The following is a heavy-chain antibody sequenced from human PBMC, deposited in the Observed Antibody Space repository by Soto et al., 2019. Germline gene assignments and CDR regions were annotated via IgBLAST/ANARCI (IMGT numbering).Heavy chain of an antibody. CDR1: GGSISSYY. D-gene: IGHD6-13*01. V-gene: IGHV4-59*08. CDR3: ARAKAPLYSSSWYWFDP. CDR2: IYYSGST. J-gene: IGHJ5*02. Sequence: SETLSLTCTVSGGSISSYYWSWIRQPPGKGLEWIGYIYYSGSTNYNPSLKSRVTISVDTSKNQFSLMLSSVTAADTAVYYCARAKAPLYSSSWYWFDPWGQGTLVT.